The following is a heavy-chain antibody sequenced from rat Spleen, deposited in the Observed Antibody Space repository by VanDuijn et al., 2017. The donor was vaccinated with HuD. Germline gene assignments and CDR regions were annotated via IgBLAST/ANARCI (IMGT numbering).Heavy chain of an antibody. Sequence: EVQLVESGGGLVQPGRSLKLSCAASGLSFSNYDMAWVRQAPTKGLEWVASISYDGSATYYRDSVKGRFTLSRDNAKSTLYLQMDSLRSEDTATYYCARRQPYYVMDAWGQGASVTVSS. J-gene: IGHJ4*01. CDR2: ISYDGSAT. V-gene: IGHV5S23*01. CDR1: GLSFSNYD. CDR3: ARRQPYYVMDA. D-gene: IGHD1-10*01.